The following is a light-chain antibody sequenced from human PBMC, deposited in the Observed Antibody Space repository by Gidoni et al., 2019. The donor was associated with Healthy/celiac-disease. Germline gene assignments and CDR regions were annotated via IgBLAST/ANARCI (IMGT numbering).Light chain of an antibody. CDR2: AAS. J-gene: IGKJ1*01. CDR3: QQINSYPLT. V-gene: IGKV1-9*01. CDR1: QGISSY. Sequence: DIQLTQSPSFLSASVGDRVTITSRASQGISSYLAWYQQKPGKAPKLLLYAASTLQSGVPSRFSSSGSGTEFTSTISSLQPEDFATYYWQQINSYPLTFGQGTKVEIK.